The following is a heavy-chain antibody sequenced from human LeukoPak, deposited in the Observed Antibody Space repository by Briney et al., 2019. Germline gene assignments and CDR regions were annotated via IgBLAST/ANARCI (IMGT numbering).Heavy chain of an antibody. J-gene: IGHJ6*03. CDR3: ARGAGPRFGVVAHYYMDV. D-gene: IGHD3-3*01. CDR2: ISAYNGNT. Sequence: VASVKVSCKASGYTFTSYGISWVRQAPGQGLGWMGWISAYNGNTNYAQKLQGRVTMTTDTSTSTAYMELRSVRSDDTAVYYCARGAGPRFGVVAHYYMDVWGKGTTVTVSS. CDR1: GYTFTSYG. V-gene: IGHV1-18*01.